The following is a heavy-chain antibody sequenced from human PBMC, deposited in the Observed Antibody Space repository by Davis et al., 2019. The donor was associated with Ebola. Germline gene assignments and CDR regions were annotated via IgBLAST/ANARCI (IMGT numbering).Heavy chain of an antibody. CDR2: IYYSGST. J-gene: IGHJ2*01. V-gene: IGHV4-59*12. CDR3: ARGGGSSASCYQWAFDL. CDR1: GGSISSYD. Sequence: GSLRLSCTVSGGSISSYDWSWIRQPPGQGLEWIGYIYYSGSTNYNPSLKSRVTISVDTSKNQFSLRLNSLTAADTAVYYCARGGGSSASCYQWAFDLWGRGTLVTVSS. D-gene: IGHD2-2*01.